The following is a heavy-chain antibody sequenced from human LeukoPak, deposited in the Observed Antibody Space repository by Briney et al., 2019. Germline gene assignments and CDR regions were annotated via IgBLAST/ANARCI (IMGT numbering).Heavy chain of an antibody. D-gene: IGHD6-19*01. CDR3: ARAVKNGSGWYRGKQGAFDI. J-gene: IGHJ3*02. V-gene: IGHV1-46*01. CDR1: GYTFTSYY. Sequence: ASVKVSCKASGYTFTSYYLYWVRQAPGQGLEWMGLINPSGGSTRYAQKFQGRVTMTRDTSTSTVYMELSSLRSEDTAVYYCARAVKNGSGWYRGKQGAFDIWGQGTMVTVSS. CDR2: INPSGGST.